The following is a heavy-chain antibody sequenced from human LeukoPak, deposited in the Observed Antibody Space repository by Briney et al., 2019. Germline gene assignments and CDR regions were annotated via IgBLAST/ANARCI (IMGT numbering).Heavy chain of an antibody. J-gene: IGHJ4*02. Sequence: GGSLRLSCAACGFTFSSYAMSWVRQAPGKGLEWVSAISGSGGSTYYADSVKGRFTISRDDSKNTLYLQMNSLRAEDTAVYYCAKAKVHSGSYYFDYWGQGTLVTVSS. CDR1: GFTFSSYA. V-gene: IGHV3-23*01. CDR2: ISGSGGST. D-gene: IGHD1-26*01. CDR3: AKAKVHSGSYYFDY.